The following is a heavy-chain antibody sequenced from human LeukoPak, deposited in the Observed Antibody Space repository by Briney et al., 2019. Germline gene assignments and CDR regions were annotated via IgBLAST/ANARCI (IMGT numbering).Heavy chain of an antibody. Sequence: GASVKVSCKASGGTFSSYAISWVRQAPGQGLEWMGGIIPIFGTANYAQKFQGRVTITTDESTSTAYMELSSLRSEDTAVYYCARKPYSGYDVDYWGQGTLVTVSS. D-gene: IGHD5-12*01. J-gene: IGHJ4*02. V-gene: IGHV1-69*05. CDR2: IIPIFGTA. CDR3: ARKPYSGYDVDY. CDR1: GGTFSSYA.